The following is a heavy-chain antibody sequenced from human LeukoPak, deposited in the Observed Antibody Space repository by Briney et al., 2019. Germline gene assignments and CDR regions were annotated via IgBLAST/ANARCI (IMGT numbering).Heavy chain of an antibody. V-gene: IGHV1/OR15-1*02. Sequence: ASVKVSCKASGYIFTDYYMHWVRQAPGQELGWMGRINPNSGGTNYAQKFQGRVTMTRDTSISTAYTELSSLRSEDTATYYCARDGGYSSGWYYFDYWGQGTLVTVSS. CDR3: ARDGGYSSGWYYFDY. CDR2: INPNSGGT. J-gene: IGHJ4*02. CDR1: GYIFTDYY. D-gene: IGHD6-19*01.